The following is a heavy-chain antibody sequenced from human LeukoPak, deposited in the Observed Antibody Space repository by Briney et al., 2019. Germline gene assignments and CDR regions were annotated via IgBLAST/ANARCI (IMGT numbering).Heavy chain of an antibody. CDR1: GFTFSNYD. Sequence: PGGSLRLSCAASGFTFSNYDMSWVRQAPGKGLEWVSAISGTGDSTYYADSVTGRFTISRDNSKNTLYLQMNSLRAEDTAVYYCAKDRIAVAPDWFDPWGQGTLVTVSS. V-gene: IGHV3-23*01. CDR2: ISGTGDST. D-gene: IGHD6-19*01. CDR3: AKDRIAVAPDWFDP. J-gene: IGHJ5*02.